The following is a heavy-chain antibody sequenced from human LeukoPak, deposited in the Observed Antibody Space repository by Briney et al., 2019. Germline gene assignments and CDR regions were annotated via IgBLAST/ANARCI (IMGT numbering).Heavy chain of an antibody. J-gene: IGHJ1*01. CDR2: ISYDGNNK. V-gene: IGHV3-30*03. Sequence: GGSLRLSCAASGFNFGSYGMHWVRQAPGKGLEWVAFISYDGNNKYYADSVKGRFTISRDNSKNTLYLQMSSLRAEDTAVYYCATHHREGVTGREYFQHWGQGTLVTVSS. CDR1: GFNFGSYG. D-gene: IGHD6-19*01. CDR3: ATHHREGVTGREYFQH.